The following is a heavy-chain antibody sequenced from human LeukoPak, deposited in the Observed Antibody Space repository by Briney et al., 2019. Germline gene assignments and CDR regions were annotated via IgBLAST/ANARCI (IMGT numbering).Heavy chain of an antibody. CDR3: AREVAGTYCFDY. V-gene: IGHV6-1*01. Sequence: SQALSLTCAISGDSVSSNSAAWNWIRQSPSRGLEWLGRTNYRSKWYNDYGESVKSRITINPDTSKNQFSLHLTSVIPEDTAVYYCAREVAGTYCFDYWGQGILVTVSS. J-gene: IGHJ4*02. CDR1: GDSVSSNSAA. D-gene: IGHD6-19*01. CDR2: TNYRSKWYN.